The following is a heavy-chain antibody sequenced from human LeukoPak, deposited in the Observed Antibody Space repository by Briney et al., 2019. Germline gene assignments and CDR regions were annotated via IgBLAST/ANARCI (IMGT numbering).Heavy chain of an antibody. CDR2: ISAYNGNT. V-gene: IGHV1-18*01. J-gene: IGHJ6*03. Sequence: ASVKVSCKASGYTFTSYGISWVRQAPGQGLEWMGWISAYNGNTNYAQKLQGRVTMTTDTSTSTAYMELRSLRSDDTAVYYCARVRPYDDFWSGYPSIYYYYYMDVWGKGTTVTVSS. D-gene: IGHD3-3*01. CDR3: ARVRPYDDFWSGYPSIYYYYYMDV. CDR1: GYTFTSYG.